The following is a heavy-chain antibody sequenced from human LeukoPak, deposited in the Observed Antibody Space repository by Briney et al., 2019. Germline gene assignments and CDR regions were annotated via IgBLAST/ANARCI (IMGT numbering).Heavy chain of an antibody. Sequence: GGSLRLSCAASGFTFSSYAMSWVRQAPEKGLEWVSAISGSGGSTYYADSVKGRFTISRDNSKNTLYLQMNSLRAEDTAVYYCAKDPYYYYGMDVWGQGTTVTVSS. J-gene: IGHJ6*02. CDR2: ISGSGGST. V-gene: IGHV3-23*01. CDR1: GFTFSSYA. CDR3: AKDPYYYYGMDV.